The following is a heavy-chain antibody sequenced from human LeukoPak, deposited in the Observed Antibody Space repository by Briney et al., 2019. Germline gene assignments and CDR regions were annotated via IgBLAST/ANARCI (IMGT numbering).Heavy chain of an antibody. CDR2: IYYSGGT. CDR3: ARDSKGGENFDY. D-gene: IGHD3-10*01. V-gene: IGHV4-59*01. CDR1: GGSISSYY. Sequence: PSETLSLTCTVSGGSISSYYWSWIRQPPGKGLEWIGYIYYSGGTNYNPSLKSRVTISVDTSKNQFSLKLSSVTAADTAVYYCARDSKGGENFDYWGQGTLVTVSS. J-gene: IGHJ4*02.